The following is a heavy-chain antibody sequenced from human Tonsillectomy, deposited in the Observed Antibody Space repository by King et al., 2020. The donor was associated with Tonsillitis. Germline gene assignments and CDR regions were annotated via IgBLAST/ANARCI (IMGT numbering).Heavy chain of an antibody. D-gene: IGHD3-10*01. CDR1: GYTFTGYH. CDR3: AKIGTAYGAFDI. Sequence: QLVQSGAEVKKPGASVKVSCKASGYTFTGYHMHWVRQARGQGLELMGWIRPNRGGTNYAKMFQGRVTMTRATSITTAYMELGGLRSDDTAVYYCAKIGTAYGAFDIWGQGTMVTVSS. CDR2: IRPNRGGT. J-gene: IGHJ3*02. V-gene: IGHV1-2*02.